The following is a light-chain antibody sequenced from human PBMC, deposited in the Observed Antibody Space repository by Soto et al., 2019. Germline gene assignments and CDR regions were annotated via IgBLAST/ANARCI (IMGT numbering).Light chain of an antibody. J-gene: IGLJ2*01. CDR1: SSDIGNYNY. CDR2: EVS. V-gene: IGLV2-14*01. Sequence: QSALNQPASVSGSPGQSITISCTGTSSDIGNYNYVSWYQQHPGKAPKVLIYEVSYRPSGVSNRFSGSKSGNTASLTISGLPAEDEAHYYCSSYTTPSVVFGGGTQLTVL. CDR3: SSYTTPSVV.